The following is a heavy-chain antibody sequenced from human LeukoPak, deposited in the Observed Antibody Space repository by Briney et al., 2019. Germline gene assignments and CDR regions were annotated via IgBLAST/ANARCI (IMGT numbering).Heavy chain of an antibody. J-gene: IGHJ4*02. CDR1: GFTFSSYA. CDR2: ISGSGGGT. Sequence: GGSLRLSCAASGFTFSSYAMTWVRQAPGKGLEWVSAISGSGGGTYYADSVKGRFTIPRDNSKNTLYLQMNSLRAEDAAVYYCARGGGSYPYFFDYWGQGTLVTVSS. V-gene: IGHV3-23*01. CDR3: ARGGGSYPYFFDY. D-gene: IGHD1-26*01.